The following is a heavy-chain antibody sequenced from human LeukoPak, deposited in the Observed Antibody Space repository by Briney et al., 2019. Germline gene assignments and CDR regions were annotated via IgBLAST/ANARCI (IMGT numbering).Heavy chain of an antibody. CDR3: ARDRGTSTTMGKNWFDP. CDR2: INPSGGST. Sequence: ASVTVSCKASGYTFTSYYMHWVRQAPGQGLEWMGIINPSGGSTSYAQKFQGRVTMTRDTSTSTVYMELSSLRSEDTAVYYCARDRGTSTTMGKNWFDPWGQGTLVTVSS. V-gene: IGHV1-46*01. J-gene: IGHJ5*02. CDR1: GYTFTSYY. D-gene: IGHD4-23*01.